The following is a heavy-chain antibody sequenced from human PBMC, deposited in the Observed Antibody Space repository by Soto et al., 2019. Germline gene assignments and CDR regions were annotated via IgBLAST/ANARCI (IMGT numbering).Heavy chain of an antibody. CDR1: GGSISSSHW. D-gene: IGHD3-16*01. Sequence: QVQLQESGPGLVKPSGTLSLSCAVSGGSISSSHWWTWVRQPPGKGLEWIGEIYHSGSTNYNPSPKGRGTISVATSRTQFSLNLSSVSAADRAVDYCASSGGGEDYWGQGILVTVSS. V-gene: IGHV4-4*02. CDR2: IYHSGST. CDR3: ASSGGGEDY. J-gene: IGHJ4*02.